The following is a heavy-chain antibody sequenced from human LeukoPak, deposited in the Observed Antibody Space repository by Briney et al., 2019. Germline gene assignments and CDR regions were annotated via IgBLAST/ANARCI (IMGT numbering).Heavy chain of an antibody. CDR1: GYTFTGYY. CDR2: INPNSGGT. J-gene: IGHJ5*02. V-gene: IGHV1-2*02. Sequence: ASVKVSCKASGYTFTGYYMHWVRQAPGQGLEWMGWINPNSGGTNYAQKFQGRVTMTRDTSTSTVYMELSSLRSEDTAVYYCARNFHLYSSGWYWFDPWGQGTLVTVSS. D-gene: IGHD6-19*01. CDR3: ARNFHLYSSGWYWFDP.